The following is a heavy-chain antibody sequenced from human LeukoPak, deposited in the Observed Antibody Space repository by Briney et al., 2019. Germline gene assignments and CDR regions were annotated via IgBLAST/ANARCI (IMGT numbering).Heavy chain of an antibody. CDR2: ISGSGDST. CDR3: ARVGYSSYDYDY. Sequence: GSLRLSCEASGFTFSSYAMSWVRQAPGKGLEWVSVISGSGDSTYYADSVEGRCTISRDNSKDALYLQMNSLRAEDTAVYYCARVGYSSYDYDYWGQGTLVTVSS. CDR1: GFTFSSYA. D-gene: IGHD5-12*01. V-gene: IGHV3-23*01. J-gene: IGHJ4*02.